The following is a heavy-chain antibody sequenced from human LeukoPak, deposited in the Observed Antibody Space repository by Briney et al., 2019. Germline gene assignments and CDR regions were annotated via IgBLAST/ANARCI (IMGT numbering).Heavy chain of an antibody. CDR3: AKDTIFAVDPFDY. CDR1: GFTFDDYA. Sequence: GGSLRLSCAASGFTFDDYAMHWVRQAPGKGLEWVSGISWNSGSIGYADSVKGRFTISRDNAKNSLYLQMNSLRAEDTALYYCAKDTIFAVDPFDYWGQGTLVTVSS. CDR2: ISWNSGSI. V-gene: IGHV3-9*01. J-gene: IGHJ4*02. D-gene: IGHD3-3*01.